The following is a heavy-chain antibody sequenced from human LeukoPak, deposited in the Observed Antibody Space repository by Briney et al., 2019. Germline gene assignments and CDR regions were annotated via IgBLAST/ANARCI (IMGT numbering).Heavy chain of an antibody. CDR2: VNYSGTA. Sequence: SETLSLTCTVSGVSISSTTYYWVWIRQRQGKGLEWISIVNYSGTAYYNASLKSRVTLSVDKAKNQFSLKMTSVTAADMAVYYCARGGCEAGVGTFYFDFCGQGSLVTVSS. J-gene: IGHJ4*02. CDR3: ARGGCEAGVGTFYFDF. V-gene: IGHV4-39*01. CDR1: GVSISSTTYY. D-gene: IGHD6-13*01.